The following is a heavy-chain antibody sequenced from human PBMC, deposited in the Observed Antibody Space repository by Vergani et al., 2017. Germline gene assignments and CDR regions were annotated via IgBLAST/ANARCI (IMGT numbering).Heavy chain of an antibody. Sequence: QVPLQESGPGLVNPSETLSLTCSVSGGPITNYYWSWIRQAAGKGLEWVGRVSVSGSTDSNASRRSRVTMSIDTSTNQISLKLTSVTAADTAIYYCARGTPIIDYWGQGSLVTVSS. CDR1: GGPITNYY. CDR2: VSVSGST. CDR3: ARGTPIIDY. D-gene: IGHD5-24*01. J-gene: IGHJ4*02. V-gene: IGHV4-4*07.